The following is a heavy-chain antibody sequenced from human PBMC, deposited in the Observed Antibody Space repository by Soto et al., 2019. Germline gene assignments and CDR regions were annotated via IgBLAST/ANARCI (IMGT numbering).Heavy chain of an antibody. J-gene: IGHJ4*02. Sequence: GESLKISCKGSGYSFTSYWIGWVRQMPGKGPEWMGIIYPGDSDTRYSPSFQGQVTISADKSISTAYLQWSSLKASDTAMYYCARSYDFWSGYYRPLFSYWGQGTPVTVSS. CDR3: ARSYDFWSGYYRPLFSY. CDR1: GYSFTSYW. D-gene: IGHD3-3*01. CDR2: IYPGDSDT. V-gene: IGHV5-51*01.